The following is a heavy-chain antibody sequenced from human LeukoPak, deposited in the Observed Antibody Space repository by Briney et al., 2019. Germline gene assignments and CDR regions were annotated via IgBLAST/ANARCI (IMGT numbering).Heavy chain of an antibody. Sequence: SETLSLTCTASGGSISSSSYYWSWIRQPAGKGLEWIGRIYTSGSTNYNPSLKSRVTMSVDTSKNQFSLKLSSVTAADTAVYYCARDLTVATRNAFDIWGQGTMVTVSS. CDR3: ARDLTVATRNAFDI. J-gene: IGHJ3*02. CDR2: IYTSGST. V-gene: IGHV4-61*02. D-gene: IGHD5-12*01. CDR1: GGSISSSSYY.